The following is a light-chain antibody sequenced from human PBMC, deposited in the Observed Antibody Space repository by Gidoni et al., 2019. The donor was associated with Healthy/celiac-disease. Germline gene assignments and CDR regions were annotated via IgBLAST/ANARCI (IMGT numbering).Light chain of an antibody. Sequence: DIQMTQSPSTLPASVGDRVTIPCRASQSISSWLAWYQQKPGKAPKLLIYKASSLESGVPSRFSGSGSETEFTLTISSLQPDDFATYYCQQYNSYSPWTFXQXTKVEIK. CDR1: QSISSW. V-gene: IGKV1-5*03. J-gene: IGKJ1*01. CDR3: QQYNSYSPWT. CDR2: KAS.